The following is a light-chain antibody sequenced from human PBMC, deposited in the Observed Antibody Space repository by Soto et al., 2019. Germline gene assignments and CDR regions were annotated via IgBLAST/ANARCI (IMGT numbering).Light chain of an antibody. CDR2: EVT. V-gene: IGLV2-8*01. Sequence: QSALTQPPSASGSPGQSVTISCTGTSSDVGGYNSVAWYQQHPGKAPKLMIYEVTKRPSGVPDRFSGSKSGNTASLTVSGLQAEDEADYYCTSYTSSPGDVFGTGTKVTVL. CDR3: TSYTSSPGDV. CDR1: SSDVGGYNS. J-gene: IGLJ1*01.